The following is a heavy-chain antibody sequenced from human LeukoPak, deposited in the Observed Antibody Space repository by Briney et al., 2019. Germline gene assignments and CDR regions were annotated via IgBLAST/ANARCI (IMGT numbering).Heavy chain of an antibody. J-gene: IGHJ6*02. CDR3: ARDAVDTANAV. V-gene: IGHV3-74*01. D-gene: IGHD5-18*01. CDR2: INSDGSIT. CDR1: GFTFTTYW. Sequence: GGSLRLSCAASGFTFTTYWMHWVRQATGKGLVWVSHINSDGSITSYADSVKGRFTISRDNAKNTLYLQMNSLRAEDTAVYYCARDAVDTANAVWGQGTTVTVSS.